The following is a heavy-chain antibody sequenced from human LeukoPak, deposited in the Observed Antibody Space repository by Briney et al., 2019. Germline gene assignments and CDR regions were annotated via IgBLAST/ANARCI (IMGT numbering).Heavy chain of an antibody. CDR2: ISYDGSNK. CDR3: ARVRNWNYVRYYYYGMDV. Sequence: PGRSPRLSRAASGFTFSSYAMHWVRQAPGKGLEWVAVISYDGSNKYYADSVKGRFTISRDNSKNTLYLQMNSLRAEDTAVYYCARVRNWNYVRYYYYGMDVWGQGTTVTVSS. CDR1: GFTFSSYA. V-gene: IGHV3-30-3*01. D-gene: IGHD1-7*01. J-gene: IGHJ6*02.